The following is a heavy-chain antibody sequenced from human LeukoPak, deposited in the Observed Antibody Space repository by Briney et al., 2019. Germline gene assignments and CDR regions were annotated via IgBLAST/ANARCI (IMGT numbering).Heavy chain of an antibody. J-gene: IGHJ4*02. CDR3: AREEFLHEIDSSGYFVY. Sequence: SETLSLTCTVSGGSITGYYWNWIRQPAGQGLEWLGRVYSSGVGNYNPSLTSRVTMSVDTSKNQFSLKLPSLTAADTAVYYCAREEFLHEIDSSGYFVYWGQGTLATVSS. D-gene: IGHD3-22*01. V-gene: IGHV4-4*07. CDR1: GGSITGYY. CDR2: VYSSGVG.